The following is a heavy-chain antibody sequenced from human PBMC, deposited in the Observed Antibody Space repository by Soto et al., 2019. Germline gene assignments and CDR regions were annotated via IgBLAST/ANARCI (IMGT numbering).Heavy chain of an antibody. J-gene: IGHJ4*02. CDR3: ARGYCSGGRCYPCDY. CDR1: GGTFSSYA. V-gene: IGHV1-69*06. Sequence: SVKVSCKASGGTFSSYAISWVRQAPGQGLEWMGGIIPIFGTANYAQKFQGRVTITADKSTSTAYMELSSLRSEDTAVYYCARGYCSGGRCYPCDYWGQGNLVTVSS. D-gene: IGHD2-15*01. CDR2: IIPIFGTA.